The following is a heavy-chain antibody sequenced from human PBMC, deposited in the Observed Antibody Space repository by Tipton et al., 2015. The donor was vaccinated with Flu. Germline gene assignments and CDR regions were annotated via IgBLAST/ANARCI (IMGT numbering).Heavy chain of an antibody. D-gene: IGHD2-2*01. J-gene: IGHJ4*02. CDR2: IKSIFDGETT. Sequence: SLRLSCAASTSTFNQAWMSWVRQAPGKGLEWVGRIKSIFDGETTDYGAPVQGRFIISRDDSKNTLYLQMNNLKSEDTAVYYCTTGARRSSSWYPPLDYWGQGTLVTASS. CDR3: TTGARRSSSWYPPLDY. CDR1: TSTFNQAW. V-gene: IGHV3-15*01.